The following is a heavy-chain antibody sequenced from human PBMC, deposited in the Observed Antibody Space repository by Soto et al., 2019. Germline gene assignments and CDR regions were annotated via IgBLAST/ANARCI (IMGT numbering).Heavy chain of an antibody. Sequence: SETLSLTCSVPGGSISNSSYPWGCVRQPPGKGLQWIGSVPHIGSTNYTPSLKSRPTISVGTSKTQSSLRLDSETAADTAVYYCSRIAVSGPRTGFDYWGQGILVTVSS. D-gene: IGHD6-19*01. CDR2: VPHIGST. CDR3: SRIAVSGPRTGFDY. CDR1: GGSISNSSYP. J-gene: IGHJ4*02. V-gene: IGHV4-39*01.